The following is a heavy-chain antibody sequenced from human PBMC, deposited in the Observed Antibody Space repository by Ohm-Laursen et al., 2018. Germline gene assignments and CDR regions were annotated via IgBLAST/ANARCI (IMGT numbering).Heavy chain of an antibody. CDR3: AKDLEAGEDY. V-gene: IGHV3-53*01. CDR1: GFIVSNNY. D-gene: IGHD6-19*01. J-gene: IGHJ4*02. CDR2: IYAGGST. Sequence: SLRLSCAASGFIVSNNYMSWVRQAPGKGLEWVSLIYAGGSTHYADSVKGRFTISRDTSKNALYLQMNSLRAEDTAVYYCAKDLEAGEDYWGQGTLVTVSS.